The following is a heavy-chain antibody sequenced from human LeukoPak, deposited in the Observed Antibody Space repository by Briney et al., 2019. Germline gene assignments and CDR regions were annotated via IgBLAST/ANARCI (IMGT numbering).Heavy chain of an antibody. Sequence: SASLSLACAVYGGSLSGYYWSWIRQPPGKGLGWIGEINHSGSTNYNPSLKSRVTISVDTSKNQFSLKLSPVTAADTAVYYCARSSSWFDYWGQGTLVTVSS. D-gene: IGHD6-13*01. CDR3: ARSSSWFDY. V-gene: IGHV4-34*01. CDR1: GGSLSGYY. J-gene: IGHJ4*02. CDR2: INHSGST.